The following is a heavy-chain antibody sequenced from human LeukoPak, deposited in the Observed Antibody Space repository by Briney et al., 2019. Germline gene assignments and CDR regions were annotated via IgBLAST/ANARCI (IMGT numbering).Heavy chain of an antibody. Sequence: GGSLRLSCAASGFTFSNYWISWVRQAPGKGLEWVANIKEDGSEKYYVDSVKGRFTISRDNAKNSLYLQMNSLRAEDTAVYYCARDYNFWSGSGGDYYYMDVWGKGTTVTVSS. CDR3: ARDYNFWSGSGGDYYYMDV. D-gene: IGHD3-3*01. CDR1: GFTFSNYW. J-gene: IGHJ6*03. V-gene: IGHV3-7*01. CDR2: IKEDGSEK.